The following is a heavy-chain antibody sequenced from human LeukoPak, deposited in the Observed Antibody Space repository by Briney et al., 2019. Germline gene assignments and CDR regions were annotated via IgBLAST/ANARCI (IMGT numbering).Heavy chain of an antibody. Sequence: ASVKVSFKASGYTFTSHVITWVRQAPGQGLGWMGWIITYNGNTHSSQRLQGRVTRTTDTSTTTAYMELRSLRSDDTAVYYCARVGGSSAFMNYYYGVDVWGQGTTVSVSS. CDR1: GYTFTSHV. D-gene: IGHD6-19*01. V-gene: IGHV1-18*01. CDR2: IITYNGNT. J-gene: IGHJ6*01. CDR3: ARVGGSSAFMNYYYGVDV.